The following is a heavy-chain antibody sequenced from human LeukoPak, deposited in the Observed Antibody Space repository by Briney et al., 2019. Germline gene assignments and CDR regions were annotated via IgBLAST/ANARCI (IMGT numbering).Heavy chain of an antibody. D-gene: IGHD1-14*01. J-gene: IGHJ5*02. CDR2: ISSDSGTI. V-gene: IGHV3-48*01. CDR3: ARAAQPGFDP. Sequence: GGSLRLSCGASGLTFSSYSMNWVRQALGKGLEWVSYISSDSGTIYQADSVKGRFTISRDNAKNSLYLQMNSLRAEDTAVYHCARAAQPGFDPWGQGTLVIVSS. CDR1: GLTFSSYS.